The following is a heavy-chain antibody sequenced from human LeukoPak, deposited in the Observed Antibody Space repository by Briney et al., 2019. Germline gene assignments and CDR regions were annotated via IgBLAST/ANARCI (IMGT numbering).Heavy chain of an antibody. CDR2: ISSSSSYT. CDR3: ARDPNGSGSYGENDY. D-gene: IGHD3-10*01. J-gene: IGHJ4*02. V-gene: IGHV3-11*05. CDR1: GFTFSDYY. Sequence: PGGSLRLSCAASGFTFSDYYMSWIRQAPGKGLEWVSYISSSSSYTNYADSAKGRFTISRDNAKNSLYLQMNSLRAEDTAVYYCARDPNGSGSYGENDYWGQGTLVTVSS.